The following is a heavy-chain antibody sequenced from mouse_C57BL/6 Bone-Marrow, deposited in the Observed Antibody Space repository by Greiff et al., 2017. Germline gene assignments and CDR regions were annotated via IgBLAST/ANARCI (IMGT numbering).Heavy chain of an antibody. CDR2: IWSGGST. Sequence: QVQLKESGPGLVQPSQSLSITCTVSGFSLTSYGVHWVRQSPGKGLEWLGVIWSGGSTDYNAAFISRLSISKDNSKSQVFFKMNSLQADDTAIYYCARLRLGYYFDYWGQGTTLTVSS. V-gene: IGHV2-2*01. CDR1: GFSLTSYG. CDR3: ARLRLGYYFDY. D-gene: IGHD2-12*01. J-gene: IGHJ2*01.